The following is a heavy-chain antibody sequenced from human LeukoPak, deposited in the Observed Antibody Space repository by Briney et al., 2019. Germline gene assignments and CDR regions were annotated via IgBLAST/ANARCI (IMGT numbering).Heavy chain of an antibody. J-gene: IGHJ5*02. CDR3: ARALVPAAIGWFDP. D-gene: IGHD2-2*01. Sequence: ASVKVSCKASGHTFTGYYMHWVRQAPGQGLEWMGWINPNSGGTNYAQKFQGRVTMTRDTSISTAYMELSRLRSDDTAVYYCARALVPAAIGWFDPWGQGTLVTVSS. CDR2: INPNSGGT. V-gene: IGHV1-2*02. CDR1: GHTFTGYY.